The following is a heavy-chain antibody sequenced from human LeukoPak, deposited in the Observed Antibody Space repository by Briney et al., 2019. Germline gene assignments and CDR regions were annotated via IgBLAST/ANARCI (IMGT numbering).Heavy chain of an antibody. V-gene: IGHV1-69*05. CDR3: ARTRSGYPRDAFDI. CDR1: GGTFSSYA. J-gene: IGHJ3*02. D-gene: IGHD3-22*01. Sequence: SVKVSCKASGGTFSSYAISWVRQAPGQRLEWMGGIIPIFGTANYAQKFQGRVTITTDESTSTAYMELSSLRSEDTAVYYCARTRSGYPRDAFDIWGQGTMVTVSS. CDR2: IIPIFGTA.